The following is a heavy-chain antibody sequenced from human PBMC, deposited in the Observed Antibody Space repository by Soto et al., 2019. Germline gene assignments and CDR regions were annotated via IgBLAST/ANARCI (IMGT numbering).Heavy chain of an antibody. CDR1: GFTFDDYA. CDR3: AKAHCSSTSCLHYGDFGYYFDY. Sequence: EVQLVESGGGLVQPGRSLRLSCAASGFTFDDYAMHWVRQAPGKGLEWVSGISWNSGSIGYADSVKGRFTISRDNAKNSLDLQMNSLRAEDTALYYCAKAHCSSTSCLHYGDFGYYFDYWGQGTLVTVSS. V-gene: IGHV3-9*01. J-gene: IGHJ4*02. D-gene: IGHD2-2*01. CDR2: ISWNSGSI.